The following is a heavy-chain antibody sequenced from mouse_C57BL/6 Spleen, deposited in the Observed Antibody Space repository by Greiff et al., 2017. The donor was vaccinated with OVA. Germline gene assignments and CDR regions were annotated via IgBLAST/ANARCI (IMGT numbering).Heavy chain of an antibody. CDR3: AREGYYYGSSSDFDD. CDR2: IYPGDGDT. D-gene: IGHD1-1*01. Sequence: QVQLKESGPELVKPGASVEISCKASGYAFSSSWMNWVKQRPGQGLEWIGRIYPGDGDTNYNGKFKGKATLTADKSSRTAYMQLSSLTSEDSAVYVCAREGYYYGSSSDFDDWGEGTTLTVSS. J-gene: IGHJ2*01. CDR1: GYAFSSSW. V-gene: IGHV1-82*01.